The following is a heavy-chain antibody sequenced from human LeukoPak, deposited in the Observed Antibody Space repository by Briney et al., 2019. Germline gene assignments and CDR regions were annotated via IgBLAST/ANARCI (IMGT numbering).Heavy chain of an antibody. D-gene: IGHD3-22*01. V-gene: IGHV3-23*01. CDR3: ARSSYYYDSSGYSYYYYGMDV. CDR1: GFTFSSYA. CDR2: ISGSGGST. J-gene: IGHJ6*02. Sequence: GGSLRLSCAASGFTFSSYAISWVRQAPGKGLEWVSAISGSGGSTYYADSVKGRFTISRDNSKNTLYLQMNSLRAEDTAVYYCARSSYYYDSSGYSYYYYGMDVWGQGTTVTVSS.